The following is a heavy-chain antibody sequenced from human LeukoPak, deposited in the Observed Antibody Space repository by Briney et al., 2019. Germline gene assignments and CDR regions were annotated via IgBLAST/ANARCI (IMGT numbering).Heavy chain of an antibody. CDR1: GFTFSDYY. J-gene: IGHJ4*02. Sequence: GGSLRLSCAASGFTFSDYYMSWIRQAPGKGLEWVSYISSSGSTIYYADPVKGRFTVSRDNAKNSLYLQMNSLRAEDTAVYYCARDFPADIVLMVYGFDYWGQGTLVTVSS. D-gene: IGHD2-8*01. CDR3: ARDFPADIVLMVYGFDY. V-gene: IGHV3-11*04. CDR2: ISSSGSTI.